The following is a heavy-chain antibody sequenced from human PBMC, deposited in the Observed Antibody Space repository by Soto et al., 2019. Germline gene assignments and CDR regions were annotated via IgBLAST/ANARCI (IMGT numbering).Heavy chain of an antibody. J-gene: IGHJ6*02. CDR2: ISYDGSNK. CDR3: ARDRSSGWADYYGMDV. CDR1: GFTFSSYA. Sequence: QVQLVESGGGVVQPGRSLRLSCAASGFTFSSYAMHWVRQAPGKGLEWVAVISYDGSNKHYADSVKGRFTISRDNSKNTLYLQMNSLRAEDTAVYYCARDRSSGWADYYGMDVWGQGTTVTVSS. V-gene: IGHV3-30-3*01. D-gene: IGHD6-19*01.